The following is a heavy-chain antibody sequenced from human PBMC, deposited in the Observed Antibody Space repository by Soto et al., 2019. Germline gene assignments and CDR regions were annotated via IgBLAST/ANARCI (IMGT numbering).Heavy chain of an antibody. V-gene: IGHV3-9*01. CDR1: GFIFDDYA. CDR3: AKDIGDYMSYFDY. D-gene: IGHD4-17*01. J-gene: IGHJ4*02. CDR2: ISWNSGSI. Sequence: EVQLVESGGGLVQPGRSLRLSCAASGFIFDDYAMHWVRQAPGKGLEWVSGISWNSGSIGYADSVKGRFTISRDNAKNSLYLQMNSLRAEDTALYYCAKDIGDYMSYFDYWGQGTLVTVSS.